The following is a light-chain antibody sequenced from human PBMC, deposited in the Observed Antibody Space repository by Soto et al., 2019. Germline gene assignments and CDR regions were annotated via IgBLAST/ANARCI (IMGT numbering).Light chain of an antibody. CDR3: QRYGSLNS. Sequence: EIVLTQSPGTLSLSPGERATLSCRASRSVGGSYLAWYQQKPGQAPRLLIYGTSSRATGIPDRFSGSGSGTDFTLTISRLEPEDFAVYYCQRYGSLNSFGQGTKLEIK. J-gene: IGKJ2*03. CDR2: GTS. V-gene: IGKV3-20*01. CDR1: RSVGGSY.